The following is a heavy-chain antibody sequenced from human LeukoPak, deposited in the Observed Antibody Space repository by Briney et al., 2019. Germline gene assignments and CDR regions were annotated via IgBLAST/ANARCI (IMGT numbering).Heavy chain of an antibody. J-gene: IGHJ4*02. V-gene: IGHV4-38-2*02. CDR2: IYHSGST. CDR3: ARGLGGYDSSGWYSPSVY. CDR1: GYSISSGYY. Sequence: PSETLSLTCTVSGYSISSGYYWGWIRQPPGKGLEWIGSIYHSGSTNYNPSLKSRVTISVDTSKNQFSLKLSSVTAADTAVYYCARGLGGYDSSGWYSPSVYWGQGTLVTVSS. D-gene: IGHD6-19*01.